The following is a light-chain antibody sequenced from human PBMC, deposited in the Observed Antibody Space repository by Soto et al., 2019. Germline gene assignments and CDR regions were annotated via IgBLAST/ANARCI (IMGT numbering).Light chain of an antibody. CDR3: IQHNTSQLT. V-gene: IGKV1-17*03. J-gene: IGKJ4*01. CDR1: QGINNY. CDR2: AAS. Sequence: DIQITQSPSAVSASVGYRVTITCRASQGINNYLAWFQQKPGKAPKRLIYAASTLQTGVPSRFSGSGSGKDFTLTISSLQPEDFATYYSIQHNTSQLTFGEGTKVDIX.